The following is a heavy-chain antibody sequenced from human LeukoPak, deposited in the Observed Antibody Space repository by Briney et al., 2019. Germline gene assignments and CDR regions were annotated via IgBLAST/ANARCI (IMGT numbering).Heavy chain of an antibody. CDR2: IYYSGST. CDR1: GGSISSYY. J-gene: IGHJ6*02. CDR3: ARTHDFWSGYYNYGMDV. D-gene: IGHD3-3*01. V-gene: IGHV4-59*01. Sequence: PSETLSLTCTVSGGSISSYYWSWIRQPPGKGLEWIGYIYYSGSTNYNPSLKSRVTISVDTSKNQFSLKLSSVTAADTAVYYCARTHDFWSGYYNYGMDVWGQGTTVTVSS.